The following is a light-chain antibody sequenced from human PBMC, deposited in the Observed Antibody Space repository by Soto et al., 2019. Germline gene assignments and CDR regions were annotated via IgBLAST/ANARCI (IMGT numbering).Light chain of an antibody. CDR1: QSVNGDY. Sequence: EIVWTQSPGTLSLFPGERASLSCRATQSVNGDYLAWYQQKPGQAPRLLIYIASRRATGIPDRFSGSGSGTDFTLTISRLEPEDFAVYYCQQYGTSPWTFGQGTKVEIK. CDR3: QQYGTSPWT. V-gene: IGKV3-20*01. CDR2: IAS. J-gene: IGKJ1*01.